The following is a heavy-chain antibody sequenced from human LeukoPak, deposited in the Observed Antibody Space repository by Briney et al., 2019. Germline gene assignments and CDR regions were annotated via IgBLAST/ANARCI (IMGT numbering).Heavy chain of an antibody. D-gene: IGHD6-13*01. CDR3: ARDLQQLVPGDY. Sequence: GGSLRLSCAASGFTFSSYGMHWVRQAPGKGLEWVAVIWYDGSNKYYADSVKGRFTISRDNSKNTLYLQMNSLRAEDTAVYYCARDLQQLVPGDYWGQGTLVTVSP. V-gene: IGHV3-33*01. CDR2: IWYDGSNK. CDR1: GFTFSSYG. J-gene: IGHJ4*02.